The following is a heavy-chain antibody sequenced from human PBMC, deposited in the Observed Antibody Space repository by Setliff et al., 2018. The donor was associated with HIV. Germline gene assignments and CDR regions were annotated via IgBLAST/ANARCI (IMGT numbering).Heavy chain of an antibody. Sequence: PSETLSLTCTVSGGSINSGSYYWSWFRQPAGKGLEWIGHIYSTGSTNYNPSPKNRVTISVDTSKNQFSLNLSSVTATDTALYYCARDDIVATRYYYYYYMDVWGKGIPVTSP. CDR2: IYSTGST. D-gene: IGHD5-12*01. V-gene: IGHV4-61*09. CDR1: GGSINSGSYY. J-gene: IGHJ6*03. CDR3: ARDDIVATRYYYYYYMDV.